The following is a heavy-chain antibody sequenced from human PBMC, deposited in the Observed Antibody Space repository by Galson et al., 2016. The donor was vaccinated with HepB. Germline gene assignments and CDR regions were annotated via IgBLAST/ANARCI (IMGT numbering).Heavy chain of an antibody. D-gene: IGHD2-2*02. Sequence: SLRLSCAASGFTFSSYAMTWVRQAPGKGLEWVSVITSGGSTYYAASVKGRFTISRDNSKNTLYVQVNSLRVEDTAIYYCARGRTTSCNSAFDIWGQGTMVTVSS. CDR1: GFTFSSYA. V-gene: IGHV3-23*01. CDR2: ITSGGST. J-gene: IGHJ3*02. CDR3: ARGRTTSCNSAFDI.